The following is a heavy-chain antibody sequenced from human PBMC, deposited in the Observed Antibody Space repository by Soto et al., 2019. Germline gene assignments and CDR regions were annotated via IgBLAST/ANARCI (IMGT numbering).Heavy chain of an antibody. CDR2: IIPIFGTA. CDR3: AREGRGGSVNYDILTGRGAFDI. V-gene: IGHV1-69*13. Sequence: GASVKVSCKASGGTFSSYAISWVRQAPGQGLEWMGGIIPIFGTANYAQKFQGRVTITADESTSTAYMELSSLRSEDTAVYYCAREGRGGSVNYDILTGRGAFDIWGQGTMVTVSS. J-gene: IGHJ3*02. D-gene: IGHD3-9*01. CDR1: GGTFSSYA.